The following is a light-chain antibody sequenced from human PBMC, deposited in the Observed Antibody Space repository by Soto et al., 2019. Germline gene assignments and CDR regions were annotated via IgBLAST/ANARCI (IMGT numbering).Light chain of an antibody. J-gene: IGKJ4*01. CDR3: QQYSTWPPALT. V-gene: IGKV3-15*01. Sequence: EIVMTQSPATLSVSPGERATLSCRASQSVSSDLAWYQQKPGQAPRLLIFGASTRATDIPARFSGSGSGTEFTLTISSLQSEDFAAYYCQQYSTWPPALTFRGGTKVEIK. CDR2: GAS. CDR1: QSVSSD.